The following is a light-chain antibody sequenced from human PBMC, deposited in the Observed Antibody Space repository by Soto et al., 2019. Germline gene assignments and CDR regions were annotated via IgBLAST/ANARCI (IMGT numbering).Light chain of an antibody. V-gene: IGLV2-8*01. CDR2: GVA. J-gene: IGLJ1*01. CDR1: SSDVGGYNY. CDR3: SSYAGSNNFV. Sequence: QSVLTQPPSAPGSPGQSVTISCTGTSSDVGGYNYVSWFQQHPGKAPKVIIYGVANRPSGVPDRFSGSKSGNTASLTVSGLQAEDEADYYCSSYAGSNNFVFGTGTKVTVL.